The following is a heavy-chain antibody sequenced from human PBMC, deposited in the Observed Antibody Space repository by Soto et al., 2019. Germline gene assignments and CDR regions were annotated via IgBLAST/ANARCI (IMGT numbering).Heavy chain of an antibody. Sequence: LRLSCASSLFTFSSYAMSCVRQAPVKGLEWVSAISGGGGSTYYADSVKGRVTISRDNSKNTFYLQMNSLRAEDTAVYYCAKVSLGATTITDYYYYGLDVWGQGTTVTVS. J-gene: IGHJ6*02. D-gene: IGHD1-26*01. V-gene: IGHV3-23*01. CDR1: LFTFSSYA. CDR2: ISGGGGST. CDR3: AKVSLGATTITDYYYYGLDV.